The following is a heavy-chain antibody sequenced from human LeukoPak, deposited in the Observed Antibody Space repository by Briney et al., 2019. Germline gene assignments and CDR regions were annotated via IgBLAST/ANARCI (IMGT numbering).Heavy chain of an antibody. J-gene: IGHJ4*02. D-gene: IGHD3-22*01. CDR2: IYYSGST. Sequence: SETLSLTCTVSGGSISSYYWSWIRQPPGKGLEWIGYIYYSGSTNYNPSLKSRVTISVDTSKNQFSLKLSSVTAADTAVYYCAREGKNYYDSSGYYYGQAIDYWGQGTLVTVSS. CDR1: GGSISSYY. CDR3: AREGKNYYDSSGYYYGQAIDY. V-gene: IGHV4-59*12.